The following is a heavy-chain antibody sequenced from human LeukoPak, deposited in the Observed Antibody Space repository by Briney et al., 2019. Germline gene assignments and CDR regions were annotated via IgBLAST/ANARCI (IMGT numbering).Heavy chain of an antibody. Sequence: SETLSLTCAVYGGSLSGYYWTWIRQPPGKGLEWIAEINHSGTTNYNSSLLSRVTVSIDTSKNHFSLNVSSMTAADTAVYYCARGRRFVHPWGQGALVTVSS. D-gene: IGHD3-3*01. CDR1: GGSLSGYY. J-gene: IGHJ5*02. CDR3: ARGRRFVHP. V-gene: IGHV4-34*01. CDR2: INHSGTT.